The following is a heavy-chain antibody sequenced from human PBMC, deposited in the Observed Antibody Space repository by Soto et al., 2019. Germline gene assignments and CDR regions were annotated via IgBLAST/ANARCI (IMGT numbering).Heavy chain of an antibody. V-gene: IGHV4-4*07. CDR3: ARRQRFSDWFDP. D-gene: IGHD3-3*01. Sequence: DTLTLTCTVSGGASNSYFWTSFRQPAGKGLEWIGRIYSSGSTKYNPSLQSRVTMSLDTSKNQFSLRLTSVTAADTAVYYCARRQRFSDWFDPWGQGTLVTVS. CDR1: GGASNSYF. CDR2: IYSSGST. J-gene: IGHJ5*02.